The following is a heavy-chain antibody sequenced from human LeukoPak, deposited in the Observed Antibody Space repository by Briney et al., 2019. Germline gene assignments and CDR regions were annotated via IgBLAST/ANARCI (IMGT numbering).Heavy chain of an antibody. CDR1: GYTFTSYG. J-gene: IGHJ5*02. V-gene: IGHV1-18*01. Sequence: ASVKVSYKASGYTFTSYGISWVRQAPGQGLEWMGLISAYNGNTNYAQKLQGRVTMTTDTSTSTAYMELRSLRSDDTAVYYCARGRGIAACPSSGWFDPWGQGTLVTVSS. D-gene: IGHD6-6*01. CDR3: ARGRGIAACPSSGWFDP. CDR2: ISAYNGNT.